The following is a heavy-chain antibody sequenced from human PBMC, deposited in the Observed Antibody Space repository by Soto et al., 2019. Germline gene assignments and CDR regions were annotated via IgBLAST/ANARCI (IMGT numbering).Heavy chain of an antibody. J-gene: IGHJ3*02. CDR1: GLTFSNYA. CDR2: ISGTGESA. V-gene: IGHV3-23*01. Sequence: EVQLLEYGGGLTQPGGSLSLSCIASGLTFSNYAMSWVRQAPRKGLEWVSAISGTGESAYYADSVKGRLTISRDNSKNTLYLQMNSLRAEDTAVYYCVKDRIRTTVPDRGAFDIWGQGTMVTVSS. D-gene: IGHD4-17*01. CDR3: VKDRIRTTVPDRGAFDI.